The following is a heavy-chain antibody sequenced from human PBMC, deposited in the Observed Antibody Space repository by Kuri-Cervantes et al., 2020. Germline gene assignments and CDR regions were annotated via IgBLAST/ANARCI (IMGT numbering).Heavy chain of an antibody. Sequence: SVKVSCKASGYTFTTHYMHWVRQAPGQGLEWMGGIIPIFGTANYAQKFQGRVTITADESTSTAYMELSSLRSEDTAVYYCARETITGDVYNYYGMDVWGQGTTVTVSS. V-gene: IGHV1-69*13. J-gene: IGHJ6*02. D-gene: IGHD7-27*01. CDR1: GYTFTTHY. CDR2: IIPIFGTA. CDR3: ARETITGDVYNYYGMDV.